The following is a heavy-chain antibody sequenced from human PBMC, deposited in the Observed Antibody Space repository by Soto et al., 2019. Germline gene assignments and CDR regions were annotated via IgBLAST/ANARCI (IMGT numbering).Heavy chain of an antibody. CDR1: GLSLSTSGVG. D-gene: IGHD1-20*01. CDR3: AHRLGGFNWNDGYLDY. CDR2: IYWDDDK. V-gene: IGHV2-5*02. Sequence: SGPTLVNPTQTLPLTCTFSGLSLSTSGVGVGWIRQPPGKALEWLVLIYWDDDKRCSPSLRTRLTITKDTSENQVVLTMTNMDPEDTATYYCAHRLGGFNWNDGYLDYWGQGTLVTVSS. J-gene: IGHJ4*02.